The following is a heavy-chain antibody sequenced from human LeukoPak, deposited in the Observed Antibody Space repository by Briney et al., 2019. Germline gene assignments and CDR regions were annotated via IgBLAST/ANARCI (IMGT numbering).Heavy chain of an antibody. D-gene: IGHD2-8*01. CDR1: GGSISSSSYY. J-gene: IGHJ4*02. CDR2: IYYSGST. V-gene: IGHV4-39*07. Sequence: PSETLSLTCTVSGGSISSSSYYWGWIRQPPGKGLEWIGSIYYSGSTYYNPSLKSRVTISVDTSKNQFSLKLSSVTAADTAVYFCTAEKNGSPHYWGQGTQVTVSS. CDR3: TAEKNGSPHY.